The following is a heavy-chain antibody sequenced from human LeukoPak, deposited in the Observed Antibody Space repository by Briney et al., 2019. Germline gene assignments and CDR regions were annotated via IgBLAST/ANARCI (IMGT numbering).Heavy chain of an antibody. V-gene: IGHV4-59*01. CDR3: ARIADYGDYSNWFDP. D-gene: IGHD4-17*01. CDR2: IYYSGST. J-gene: IGHJ5*02. CDR1: GGSISSYY. Sequence: PSETLSLTCTVSGGSISSYYWSWIRQPPGKGLEWIGYIYYSGSTNYNPSLKSRVTISVDTSKNQFSLKLSSVTAADTAVYYCARIADYGDYSNWFDPWGQGTLVTVSS.